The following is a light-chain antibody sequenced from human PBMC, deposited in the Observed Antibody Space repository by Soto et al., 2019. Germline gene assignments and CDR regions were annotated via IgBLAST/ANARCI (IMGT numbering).Light chain of an antibody. CDR2: KAS. V-gene: IGKV1-5*03. CDR1: QSISSW. J-gene: IGKJ1*01. CDR3: QQYNSYAWT. Sequence: DIQMTQSPSSLCASVGDRVTITCRASQSISSWLAWYQQKPGKAPKLLIYKASSLESGVPSRFSGSGSGTEFTLTISSLQPDDFATYYCQQYNSYAWTFGQGTTGDIK.